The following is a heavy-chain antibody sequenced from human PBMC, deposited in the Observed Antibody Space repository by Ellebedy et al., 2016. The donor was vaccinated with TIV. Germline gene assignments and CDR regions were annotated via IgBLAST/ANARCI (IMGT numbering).Heavy chain of an antibody. D-gene: IGHD2-21*02. CDR1: GFTVSSNY. CDR3: ARDRGDYTYYFDY. J-gene: IGHJ4*02. CDR2: IYSGGST. V-gene: IGHV3-53*01. Sequence: GESLKISXAASGFTVSSNYMSWVRQAPGKGLEWVSVIYSGGSTYYADSVKGRFTISRDNSKNTLYLQMNSLRAEDTAVYYCARDRGDYTYYFDYWGQGTLVTVSS.